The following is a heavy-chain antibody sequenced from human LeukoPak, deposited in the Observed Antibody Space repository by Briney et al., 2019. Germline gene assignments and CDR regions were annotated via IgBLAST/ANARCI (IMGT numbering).Heavy chain of an antibody. D-gene: IGHD3-16*01. J-gene: IGHJ3*02. CDR1: GFTVSSNY. CDR2: IYSGGST. CDR3: ARAPGLPDAFDI. Sequence: GGSLRLSCTASGFTVSSNYMSWVRQAPGKGLEWVSVIYSGGSTYYADSVKGRFTISRDNSKNTLYLQMNSLRAEDTAVYYCARAPGLPDAFDIWGQGTMVTVSS. V-gene: IGHV3-66*01.